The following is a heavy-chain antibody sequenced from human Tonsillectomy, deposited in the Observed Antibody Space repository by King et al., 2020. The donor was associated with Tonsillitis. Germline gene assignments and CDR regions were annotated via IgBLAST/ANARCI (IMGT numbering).Heavy chain of an antibody. CDR2: IGGSGGST. D-gene: IGHD6-13*01. Sequence: VQLVESGGGLVQPGGSLRLSCAASGFTFSGYAMNWVRQPPGKGLEWVSSIGGSGGSTYYADSVKGRFTISRDHSKNTLYVQMNSLRAEDTAVYYCAKDRIAVVGPYDAFDIWGQGTMVAFSS. CDR1: GFTFSGYA. J-gene: IGHJ3*02. CDR3: AKDRIAVVGPYDAFDI. V-gene: IGHV3-23*04.